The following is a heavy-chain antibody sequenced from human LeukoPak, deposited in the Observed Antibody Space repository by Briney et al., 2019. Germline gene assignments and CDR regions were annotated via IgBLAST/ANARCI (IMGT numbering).Heavy chain of an antibody. CDR2: IYYSGST. CDR1: GGSISSYY. J-gene: IGHJ4*02. CDR3: ASYSYYYDSSGYFDY. Sequence: SETLSLTCTVSGGSISSYYWSWIRQPPGKGLEWIGYIYYSGSTNYNPSLKSRVTISVDTSKNQFSLKLSSVTAADTAVYYCASYSYYYDSSGYFDYWGQVTLVTVSS. V-gene: IGHV4-59*01. D-gene: IGHD3-22*01.